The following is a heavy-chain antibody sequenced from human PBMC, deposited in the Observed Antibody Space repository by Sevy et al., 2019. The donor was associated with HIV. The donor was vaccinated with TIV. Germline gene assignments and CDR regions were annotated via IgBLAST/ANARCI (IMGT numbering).Heavy chain of an antibody. Sequence: GGSLRLSCAASGFTFSSYGMHWVRQAPGEGLEWVAVISYDGSNKYYADSVKGRFTISRDNSKNTLYLQMNSLRAEDTAVYYCANSDSSGYCSYWGQGTLVTVSS. V-gene: IGHV3-30*18. CDR2: ISYDGSNK. D-gene: IGHD3-22*01. CDR1: GFTFSSYG. CDR3: ANSDSSGYCSY. J-gene: IGHJ4*02.